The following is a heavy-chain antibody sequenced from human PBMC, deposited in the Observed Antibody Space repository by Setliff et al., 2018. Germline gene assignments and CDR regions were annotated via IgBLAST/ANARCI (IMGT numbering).Heavy chain of an antibody. V-gene: IGHV4-34*12. Sequence: PSETLSLTCAVYGGSFSGYYWSWIRQPPGKRLEWIGEIIHSGSTNYNPSLKSRVTMSIDTSKSQFSLKLNSVTAADMAVYYCAREQWLDPPGYYYMDVWAKGTTVTVSS. CDR3: AREQWLDPPGYYYMDV. D-gene: IGHD6-19*01. J-gene: IGHJ6*03. CDR2: IIHSGST. CDR1: GGSFSGYY.